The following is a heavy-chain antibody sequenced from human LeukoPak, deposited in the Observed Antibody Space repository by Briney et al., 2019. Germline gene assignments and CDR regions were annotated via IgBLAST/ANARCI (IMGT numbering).Heavy chain of an antibody. J-gene: IGHJ4*02. D-gene: IGHD1-26*01. CDR3: ARHVKWELAGDY. CDR2: IIPIFGTA. Sequence: SVKVSCKASGGTFSSYAISWVRQAPGQGLEWMGGIIPIFGTANYAQKFQGRVTITADKSTSTAYMELSSLRSEDTAMYYCARHVKWELAGDYWGQGTLVTVSS. CDR1: GGTFSSYA. V-gene: IGHV1-69*06.